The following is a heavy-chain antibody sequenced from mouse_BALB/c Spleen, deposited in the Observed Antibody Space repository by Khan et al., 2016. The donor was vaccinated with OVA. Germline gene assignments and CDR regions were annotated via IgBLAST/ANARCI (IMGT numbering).Heavy chain of an antibody. Sequence: VRLQQSGPELVKPGASVKIPCKASGYTFTDYNMDWVKQSHGKSLEWIGDINPNNGGTFYNQKFTGQATLTVDESSSTAYLGVRSLTSEDTAVYYCAREWSSWFAYWGQGTLVTVSA. V-gene: IGHV1-18*01. CDR3: AREWSSWFAY. CDR2: INPNNGGT. D-gene: IGHD1-1*02. CDR1: GYTFTDYN. J-gene: IGHJ3*01.